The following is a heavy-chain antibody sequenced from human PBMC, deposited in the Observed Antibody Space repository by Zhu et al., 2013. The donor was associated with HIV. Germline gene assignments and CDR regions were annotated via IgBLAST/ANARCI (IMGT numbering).Heavy chain of an antibody. J-gene: IGHJ4*02. V-gene: IGHV1-18*01. D-gene: IGHD6-13*01. CDR2: ISAYNGNT. CDR3: ARGVIAAADPHTRYYFDY. Sequence: QVQLVQSGAEVKKPGASVKVSCKASGYTFTSYGISWVRQAPGQGLEWMGWISAYNGNTNYAQKLQGRVTMTTDISTSTAYMELRSLRSDDTAVYYCARGVIAAADPHTRYYFDYWGQGTLVTVSS. CDR1: GYTFTSYG.